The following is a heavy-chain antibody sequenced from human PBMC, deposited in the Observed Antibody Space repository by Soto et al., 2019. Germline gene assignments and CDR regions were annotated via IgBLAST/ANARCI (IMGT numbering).Heavy chain of an antibody. D-gene: IGHD3-10*01. Sequence: QVQLQQWGAGLLKPSETLSLTCAVYGGSFSGYYWSWIRQPPGKGLEWIGEINHSGSTNYNPSLMSRVTISVDTSKNQFSLKLSSVTAAATAVYYCARFWGYYGSGSYSVRWCSPWGQATLVTVSS. V-gene: IGHV4-34*01. J-gene: IGHJ5*02. CDR1: GGSFSGYY. CDR2: INHSGST. CDR3: ARFWGYYGSGSYSVRWCSP.